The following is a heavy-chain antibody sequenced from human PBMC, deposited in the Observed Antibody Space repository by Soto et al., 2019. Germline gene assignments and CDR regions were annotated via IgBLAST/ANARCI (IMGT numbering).Heavy chain of an antibody. CDR2: ISHDGSNK. D-gene: IGHD4-17*01. J-gene: IGHJ4*02. CDR1: GFTFSSYA. CDR3: ARGDYTFDY. Sequence: QVQLVESGGGVVQPGRSLRLSCAASGFTFSSYAMHWVRQAPGKGLEWVAVISHDGSNKYYADSVKGRFTISRDNSKNTLYLQMNSLRAEDTAVYYCARGDYTFDYWGQGTLVTVSS. V-gene: IGHV3-30-3*01.